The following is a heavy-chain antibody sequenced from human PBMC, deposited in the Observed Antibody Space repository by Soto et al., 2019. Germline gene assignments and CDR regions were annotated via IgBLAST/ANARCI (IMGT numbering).Heavy chain of an antibody. J-gene: IGHJ4*02. CDR1: GDNFNTYT. CDR2: IIPIYGAA. D-gene: IGHD6-19*01. CDR3: AARVSVAGPAIDY. Sequence: QVQLLQSGAEMKKPGSSVRVSCKPSGDNFNTYTITWVRQAPGQGLEWMGGIIPIYGAASYAQKFQDRVYITADGSTNTVYMELSSLTSEDTALYYCAARVSVAGPAIDYWGQGTRVTVSS. V-gene: IGHV1-69*01.